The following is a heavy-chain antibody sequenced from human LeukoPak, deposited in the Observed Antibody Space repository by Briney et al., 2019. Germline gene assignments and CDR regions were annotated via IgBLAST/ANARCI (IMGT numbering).Heavy chain of an antibody. CDR2: INTDGTYT. CDR3: ASEEGTLDV. CDR1: GITISRYW. J-gene: IGHJ4*01. D-gene: IGHD1-1*01. Sequence: GGFLILSWAASGITISRYWMHWVRQAPGKGLVLVSRINTDGTYTSYPAFVTGRFTISRDNAKRTLYLQMNALSGEDTAVYYCASEEGTLDVWGQGTLVTVSS. V-gene: IGHV3-74*01.